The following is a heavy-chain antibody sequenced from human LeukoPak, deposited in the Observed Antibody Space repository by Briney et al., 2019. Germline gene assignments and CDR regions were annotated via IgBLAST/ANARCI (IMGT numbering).Heavy chain of an antibody. Sequence: GGSLRLSCAASGFTVSSNYMSWVRQAPGKGLEWVSAISGSGGSTYYADSVKGRFTISRDNSKNTLYLQMNSLRAEDTAVYYCAKHGEYSSSFDYWGQGTLVTVSS. D-gene: IGHD6-13*01. V-gene: IGHV3-23*01. CDR3: AKHGEYSSSFDY. CDR2: ISGSGGST. J-gene: IGHJ4*02. CDR1: GFTVSSNY.